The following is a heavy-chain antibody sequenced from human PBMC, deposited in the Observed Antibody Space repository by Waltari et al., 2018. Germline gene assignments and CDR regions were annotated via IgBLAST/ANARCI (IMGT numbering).Heavy chain of an antibody. CDR2: IIPIFGTA. Sequence: QVQLVQSGAEVKKPGSSVKVSCKASGGTFSSYAISWVRQAPGQGLEWMGGIIPIFGTANDAQKCRGRVTITADESTSNAYMELSSLRSEDTAVYYCARCPPQGYSYGYQGGYWGQGTLVTVSS. V-gene: IGHV1-69*01. J-gene: IGHJ4*02. CDR3: ARCPPQGYSYGYQGGY. CDR1: GGTFSSYA. D-gene: IGHD5-18*01.